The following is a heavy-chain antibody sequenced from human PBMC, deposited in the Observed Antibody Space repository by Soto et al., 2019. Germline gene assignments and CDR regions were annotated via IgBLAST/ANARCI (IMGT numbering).Heavy chain of an antibody. D-gene: IGHD2-21*01. CDR2: ISASGRTI. J-gene: IGHJ6*01. CDR3: SKCGPSEYDGMDE. Sequence: IGCVRQAHGKVIEWVASISASGRTIYHADSMRVRFAISRDNANNSLYLQQNNLRVDDTAVYYLSKCGPSEYDGMDELGQGTTVT. V-gene: IGHV3-23*01.